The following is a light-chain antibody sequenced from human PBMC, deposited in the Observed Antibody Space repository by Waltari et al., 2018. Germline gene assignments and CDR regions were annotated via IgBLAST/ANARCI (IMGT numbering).Light chain of an antibody. V-gene: IGLV1-44*01. Sequence: SVLTQPPSASGTPGQRLTISCSGTYSNIGRNTVNWYQVLPGKAPKLLIYRHDQWPSVGRERFSGSKSGSAATLTSSGPQSEDEADYGCAAWEDGVNIHYVFGSGTKVTVL. CDR3: AAWEDGVNIHYV. CDR2: RHD. CDR1: YSNIGRNT. J-gene: IGLJ1*01.